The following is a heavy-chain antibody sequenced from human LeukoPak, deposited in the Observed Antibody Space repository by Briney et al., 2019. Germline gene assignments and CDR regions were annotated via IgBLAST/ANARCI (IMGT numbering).Heavy chain of an antibody. CDR2: ISGGGGTT. Sequence: GGSLRLSCAASGFTFSSYAMSWVRQAPEKGLEWVSAISGGGGTTYNAGSVKGRFTISRDNSKNTLYLQMNSLRAEDTAIYYCAKDSSVAVAGLEGFDYWGQGTLVTVSS. CDR3: AKDSSVAVAGLEGFDY. D-gene: IGHD6-19*01. CDR1: GFTFSSYA. V-gene: IGHV3-23*01. J-gene: IGHJ4*02.